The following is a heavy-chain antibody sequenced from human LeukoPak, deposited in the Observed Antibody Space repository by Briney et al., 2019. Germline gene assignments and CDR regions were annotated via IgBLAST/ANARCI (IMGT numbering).Heavy chain of an antibody. CDR1: GGSFSGYY. Sequence: SETLSLTCAVHGGSFSGYYWSWIRQPPGKGLEWIGEINHSGSTNYNPSLKSRVTISVDTSKNQFSLKLSSVTAADTAVYYCARVPSVPDYWGQGTLVTVSS. CDR3: ARVPSVPDY. CDR2: INHSGST. J-gene: IGHJ4*02. V-gene: IGHV4-34*01. D-gene: IGHD3-10*01.